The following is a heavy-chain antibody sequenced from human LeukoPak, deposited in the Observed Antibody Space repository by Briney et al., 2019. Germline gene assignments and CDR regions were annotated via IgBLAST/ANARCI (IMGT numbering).Heavy chain of an antibody. CDR3: ARVHYYGSGYYYMDV. CDR2: IRYDGSNE. CDR1: GFTFSSYS. Sequence: PGGSLRLSCAASGFTFSSYSMNWVRQAPGKGLEWVSFIRYDGSNEYYADSVRGRFTISRDNSKNTLYLQMNSLRVDDTAIYYCARVHYYGSGYYYMDVWGKGTTVTISS. V-gene: IGHV3-30*02. J-gene: IGHJ6*03. D-gene: IGHD3-10*01.